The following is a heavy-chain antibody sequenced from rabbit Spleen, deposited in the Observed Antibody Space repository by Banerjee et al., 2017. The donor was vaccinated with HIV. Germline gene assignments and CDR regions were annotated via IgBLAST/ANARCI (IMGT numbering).Heavy chain of an antibody. CDR2: IDSGSRDFT. CDR1: GFDFSNYNF. V-gene: IGHV1S40*01. Sequence: LVEYGGDLVQPGASLTLTCTASGFDFSNYNFMCWVRQAPGKGLEWIACIDSGSRDFTYYATWAKGRFTISKTSSTTVTLQMTSLAVADTATYFCARDGSGGISYYFNLWGPGTLVTVS. J-gene: IGHJ4*01. CDR3: ARDGSGGISYYFNL. D-gene: IGHD1-1*01.